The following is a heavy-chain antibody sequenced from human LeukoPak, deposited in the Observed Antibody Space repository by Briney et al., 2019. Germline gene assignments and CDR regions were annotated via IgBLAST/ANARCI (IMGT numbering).Heavy chain of an antibody. V-gene: IGHV3-7*01. CDR3: ARGVVYPTWSGPHWSDY. CDR2: IKQDASQE. D-gene: IGHD3-3*01. CDR1: GFIFSSYW. J-gene: IGHJ4*02. Sequence: GGSLRLSCAASGFIFSSYWMSWVRQAPGKGPEWVAHIKQDASQEDHVDSVKGRFTISRDNAKNSLYLQMNSLRAEDTAVYYCARGVVYPTWSGPHWSDYWGQGTLVTVSS.